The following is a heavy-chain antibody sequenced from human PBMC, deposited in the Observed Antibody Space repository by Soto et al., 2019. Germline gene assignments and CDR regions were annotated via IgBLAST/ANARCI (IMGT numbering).Heavy chain of an antibody. CDR3: ARGDGDYYDGNGYLGRH. CDR1: GFTFSSYW. Sequence: EVQLVESGGCLVQPGGSLRLSCAASGFTFSSYWMHWVRQAPGKGLVWVSRIKSDGSGTYYADSVKGRLTISRDNAKNTLYLQMNSLRAEDTAVYYCARGDGDYYDGNGYLGRHWGQGTLVTVSS. V-gene: IGHV3-74*01. D-gene: IGHD3-22*01. J-gene: IGHJ4*02. CDR2: IKSDGSGT.